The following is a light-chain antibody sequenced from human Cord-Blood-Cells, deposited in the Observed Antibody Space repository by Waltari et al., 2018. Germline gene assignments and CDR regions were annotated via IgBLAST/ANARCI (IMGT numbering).Light chain of an antibody. CDR2: EVS. J-gene: IGLJ1*01. CDR1: SSDVGGYNY. Sequence: SALTQPASVSGSPGQSITISCTGTSSDVGGYNYVSWYQQHPGKAPKLMIYEVSNRPSGVSNRFSGSKSGNTASLTISGLQAEDDADYYCSSYTSSSTYVFGTGTKVTVL. CDR3: SSYTSSSTYV. V-gene: IGLV2-14*01.